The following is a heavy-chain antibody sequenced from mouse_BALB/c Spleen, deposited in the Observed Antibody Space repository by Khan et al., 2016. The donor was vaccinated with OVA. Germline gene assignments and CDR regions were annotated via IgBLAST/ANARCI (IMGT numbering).Heavy chain of an antibody. J-gene: IGHJ4*01. CDR2: IWSDGST. CDR3: ARQPYYHYNIMDY. CDR1: GFSLTNYG. Sequence: QVQLKESGPGLVAPSQSLSITCTISGFSLTNYGVHWVRQPPGKGLEWLVVIWSDGSTTYNSALKSRLTISKDNSESQVFLKMNSLQTDDTARYFCARQPYYHYNIMDYWGQGTSVTVSS. V-gene: IGHV2-6-1*01. D-gene: IGHD2-10*01.